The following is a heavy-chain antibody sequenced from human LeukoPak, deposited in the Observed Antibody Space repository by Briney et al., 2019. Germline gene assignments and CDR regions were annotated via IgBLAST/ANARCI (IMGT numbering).Heavy chain of an antibody. V-gene: IGHV3-30*19. J-gene: IGHJ6*02. Sequence: GESLKISCKGSGYSFTSYWIGWVRQAPGKGLEWVAIISSDGSKEYYRDSVKGRFTISRDNSKNTVYLQMNSLRAEDTAVYYCAREKYNYGIDVWGQGTTVTVSS. CDR2: ISSDGSKE. CDR3: AREKYNYGIDV. CDR1: GYSFTSYW.